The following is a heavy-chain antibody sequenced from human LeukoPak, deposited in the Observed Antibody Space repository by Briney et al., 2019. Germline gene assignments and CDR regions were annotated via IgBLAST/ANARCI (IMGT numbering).Heavy chain of an antibody. J-gene: IGHJ5*02. V-gene: IGHV4-34*01. D-gene: IGHD3-10*01. CDR1: GGSFSDYY. CDR2: INHSGST. Sequence: SETLSLTCAVYGGSFSDYYWSWIRQPPGKGLEWIGEINHSGSTNYNPSLKSRVTISVDTSKNQFSLKLSSVTAADTAVYYCAREEDYGSGSYRDFRWFDPWGQGTLVTVSS. CDR3: AREEDYGSGSYRDFRWFDP.